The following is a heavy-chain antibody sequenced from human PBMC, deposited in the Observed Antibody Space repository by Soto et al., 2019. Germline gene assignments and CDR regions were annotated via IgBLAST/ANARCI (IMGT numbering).Heavy chain of an antibody. J-gene: IGHJ4*02. D-gene: IGHD3-9*01. CDR1: RFSRSTSVLV. V-gene: IGHV2-5*02. Sequence: SGPTLVTPTQTLTLRCTFSRFSRSTSVLVVVLISHHPGKALEWLALIYWDDGKRYSPSLKTRLNITKDTSKNQVVLTLTNVDPVDTATYYCAHRPAYDISTGYYPFDYWGQGSLVTVSS. CDR2: IYWDDGK. CDR3: AHRPAYDISTGYYPFDY.